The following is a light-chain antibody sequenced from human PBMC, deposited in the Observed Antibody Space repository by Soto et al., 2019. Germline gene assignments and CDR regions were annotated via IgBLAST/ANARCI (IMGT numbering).Light chain of an antibody. CDR1: QSISSY. V-gene: IGKV1D-8*01. Sequence: VIWMPQSPSLLSASTGDRVTISCRMSQSISSYLAWYQQKPGKAPELLIYPASTLQSGVPSRLSGSGPGTDFTLTISCLQSEDFSTYYCQQYYSFPFTFGPGTKVDIK. J-gene: IGKJ3*01. CDR3: QQYYSFPFT. CDR2: PAS.